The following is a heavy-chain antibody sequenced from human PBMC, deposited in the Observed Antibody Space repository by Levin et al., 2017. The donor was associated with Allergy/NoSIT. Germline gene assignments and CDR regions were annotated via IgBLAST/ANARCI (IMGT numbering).Heavy chain of an antibody. CDR2: ISPNSGDT. CDR3: AKGDIIMIMYYFDY. CDR1: GYTFTDYY. V-gene: IGHV1-2*02. Sequence: VASVKVSCRASGYTFTDYYLHWVRQAPGQGLEWMGWISPNSGDTNYAQKFQGRVTMTRDTSINTAYMELSRLRSDDTAVYYCAKGDIIMIMYYFDYWGQGTLVTVSS. J-gene: IGHJ4*02. D-gene: IGHD3-22*01.